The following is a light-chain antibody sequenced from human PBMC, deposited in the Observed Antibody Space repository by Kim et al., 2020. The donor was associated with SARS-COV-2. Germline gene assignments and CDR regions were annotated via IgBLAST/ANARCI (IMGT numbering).Light chain of an antibody. CDR3: SAWDSSLSSWV. Sequence: QTATLTGTGNSKNVGNQGAAWRQQEEGHPPKLLSYRNDNRPSGISERFSASRSGNTASLTITGLQPEDEADYYCSAWDSSLSSWVFGGGTQLTVL. J-gene: IGLJ3*02. CDR1: SKNVGNQG. V-gene: IGLV10-54*01. CDR2: RND.